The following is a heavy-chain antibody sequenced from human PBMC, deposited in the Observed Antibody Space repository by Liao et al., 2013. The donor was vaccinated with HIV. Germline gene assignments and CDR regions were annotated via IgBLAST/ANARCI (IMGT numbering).Heavy chain of an antibody. CDR1: GGSISSYY. CDR2: VYYSGST. CDR3: ARVPRDMGNYMDV. J-gene: IGHJ6*03. Sequence: QVQLQESGPGRMKPSETLSLTCTVSGGSISSYYWSWIRQPPGKGLEWIGYVYYSGSTNYNPSLKSRVTISVDTSKNQFSLNLTSVTAADTAVYYCARVPRDMGNYMDVWGKGATVTVSS. D-gene: IGHD2-15*01. V-gene: IGHV4-59*01.